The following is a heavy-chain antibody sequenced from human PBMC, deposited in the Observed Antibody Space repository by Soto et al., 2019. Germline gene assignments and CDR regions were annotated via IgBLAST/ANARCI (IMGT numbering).Heavy chain of an antibody. V-gene: IGHV3-30*18. CDR2: ISFDGTNK. CDR1: GFTFSSYG. J-gene: IGHJ5*02. D-gene: IGHD3-10*01. CDR3: AKDVGVGELWVHWFDL. Sequence: QVQLVESGGGVVQPGRSLRLSCAASGFTFSSYGMHWVRQAPGKGLEWVAVISFDGTNKYFADSVRGRFTISRDNYKNTLYLQMNSLRDEDTAVYYCAKDVGVGELWVHWFDLWGQGTLVTVSS.